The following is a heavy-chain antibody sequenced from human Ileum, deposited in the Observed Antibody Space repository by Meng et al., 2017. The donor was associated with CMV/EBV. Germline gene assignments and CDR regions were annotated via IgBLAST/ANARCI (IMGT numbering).Heavy chain of an antibody. V-gene: IGHV3-23*01. J-gene: IGHJ4*02. CDR3: VKDRGSSGYLYYFDY. Sequence: SGFTCSTYGMRWVRQAPGKVLWLVSGISGSGDKTYSADSVKGRFTISRDNSKNTLYVKMNSLRAEDTAVYYCVKDRGSSGYLYYFDYWGQGTLVTVSS. CDR2: ISGSGDKT. CDR1: GFTCSTYG. D-gene: IGHD6-19*01.